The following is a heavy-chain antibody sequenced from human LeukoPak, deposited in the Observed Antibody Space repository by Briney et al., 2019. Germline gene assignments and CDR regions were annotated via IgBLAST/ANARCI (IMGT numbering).Heavy chain of an antibody. Sequence: SVKVSCKASGGTFSSYAISWVRQAPGQGLEWMGRIIPIFGTANYAQKFQGRVTITTDESTSTAYMELSSLRSEDTAVYYCASPTYYYDSSGYCGAFDIWGQGTRVTVSS. V-gene: IGHV1-69*05. CDR2: IIPIFGTA. CDR1: GGTFSSYA. CDR3: ASPTYYYDSSGYCGAFDI. J-gene: IGHJ3*02. D-gene: IGHD3-22*01.